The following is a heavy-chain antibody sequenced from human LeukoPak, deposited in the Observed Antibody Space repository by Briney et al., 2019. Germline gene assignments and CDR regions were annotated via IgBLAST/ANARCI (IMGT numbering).Heavy chain of an antibody. J-gene: IGHJ5*02. CDR2: IYYSGNT. CDR3: ARHDPDSYDWFDP. Sequence: PSQTLSLTCTVSGGSISRGGFYWSWIRHHPGEGLEWIGFIYYSGNTYYNPSLKSRVTISVDTSKNQFSLKLSSVPAADTAVYYCARHDPDSYDWFDPWGQGTLVTVSS. D-gene: IGHD5-18*01. CDR1: GGSISRGGFY. V-gene: IGHV4-30-4*01.